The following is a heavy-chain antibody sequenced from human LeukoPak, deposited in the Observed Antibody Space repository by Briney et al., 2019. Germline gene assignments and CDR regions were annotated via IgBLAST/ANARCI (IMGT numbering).Heavy chain of an antibody. D-gene: IGHD3-16*01. CDR2: IIPSSSTI. CDR3: VRDSAWAFDY. CDR1: GFTFSTYS. Sequence: GGCLRLSCAASGFTFSTYSMNWVRQAPGKGLEWLSYIIPSSSTISYADSVKGRFTISRDNARNSLYLQMNSLRAEDTAVYYCVRDSAWAFDYWGQGILVTVSS. V-gene: IGHV3-48*01. J-gene: IGHJ4*02.